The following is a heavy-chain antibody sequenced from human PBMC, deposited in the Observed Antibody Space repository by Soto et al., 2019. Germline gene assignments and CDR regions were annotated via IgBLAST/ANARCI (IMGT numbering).Heavy chain of an antibody. CDR2: INTDGSSI. V-gene: IGHV3-74*01. D-gene: IGHD3-22*01. Sequence: PGGSLRLSCVASGFTFSNYWIHWVRQAPGKELVWVSRINTDGSSITCADSVQGGFSITRDNAQNTLYVQMNSLRAEDTDVYCCARDRVYYDSGYCCDYGMDVWDQGTTVTVSS. J-gene: IGHJ6*02. CDR3: ARDRVYYDSGYCCDYGMDV. CDR1: GFTFSNYW.